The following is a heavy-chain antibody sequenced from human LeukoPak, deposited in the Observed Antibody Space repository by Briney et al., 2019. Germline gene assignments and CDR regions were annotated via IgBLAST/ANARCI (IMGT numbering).Heavy chain of an antibody. CDR1: GYTFTSYD. V-gene: IGHV1-8*03. Sequence: ASVKVSCKASGYTFTSYDINWVRQATGQGLEWMGWMNPNSGSTGYAQKFQGRVTITRNTSISTAYMELSGLRSEDTAVYYCARGRFTGYPYYFEYWGQGTLVTVSS. CDR3: ARGRFTGYPYYFEY. D-gene: IGHD3-3*01. CDR2: MNPNSGST. J-gene: IGHJ4*02.